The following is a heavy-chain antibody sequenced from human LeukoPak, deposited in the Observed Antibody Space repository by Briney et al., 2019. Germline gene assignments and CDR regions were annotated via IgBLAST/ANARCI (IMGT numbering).Heavy chain of an antibody. J-gene: IGHJ4*02. CDR1: GFTLSSNY. V-gene: IGHV3-53*05. CDR2: IFGGGRI. D-gene: IGHD2-8*01. Sequence: GGSLRLSCAASGFTLSSNYMSWVRQAPGEGLEGVSVIFGGGRIYYTDCGEGRLTISRDKSKNTVYLQVNSLRAEDTAVYFCARGYCTNGVCPMYYFDYWGQGTLVTVSS. CDR3: ARGYCTNGVCPMYYFDY.